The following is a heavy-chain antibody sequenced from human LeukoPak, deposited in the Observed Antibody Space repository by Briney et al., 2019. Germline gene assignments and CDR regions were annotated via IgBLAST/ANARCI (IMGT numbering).Heavy chain of an antibody. CDR3: ARGRYCSGHSCYFDY. J-gene: IGHJ4*02. D-gene: IGHD2-15*01. CDR2: ISSSGNTI. CDR1: GGSISNYY. V-gene: IGHV3-48*03. Sequence: LSLTCTVSGGSISNYYWNWVRQAPGKGLEWVSYISSSGNTIYYVDSVKGRFTISRDNAKNSLYLQMNSLRAEDTAVYYCARGRYCSGHSCYFDYWGQGTLVTVSS.